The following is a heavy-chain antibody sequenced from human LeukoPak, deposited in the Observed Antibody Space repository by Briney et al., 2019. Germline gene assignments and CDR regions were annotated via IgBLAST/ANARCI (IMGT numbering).Heavy chain of an antibody. J-gene: IGHJ5*02. CDR1: GGTFSSYA. CDR2: IIPILGIA. D-gene: IGHD1-26*01. Sequence: SVTVSCKASGGTFSSYAISWVRQAPGQGLEWMGGIIPILGIANYAQKFQGRVTITADKSTSTAYMELSSLRSEDTAVYYCARARRDGSYRSWFDHWGQGTLVTVSS. CDR3: ARARRDGSYRSWFDH. V-gene: IGHV1-69*10.